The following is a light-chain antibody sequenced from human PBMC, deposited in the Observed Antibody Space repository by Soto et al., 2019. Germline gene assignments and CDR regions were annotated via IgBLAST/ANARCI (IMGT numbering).Light chain of an antibody. J-gene: IGLJ1*01. Sequence: QSVLSQPCSLSWSSWHSNPVSSTGTRSGVGGYNYVSWYQQHPRKAPKLMIYDVSNRPSGVSNRFSGSKSGNTASLTISGLQAEDEADYYCTSYASSCTNGFGTGTKVTVL. CDR1: RSGVGGYNY. CDR2: DVS. CDR3: TSYASSCTNG. V-gene: IGLV2-14*01.